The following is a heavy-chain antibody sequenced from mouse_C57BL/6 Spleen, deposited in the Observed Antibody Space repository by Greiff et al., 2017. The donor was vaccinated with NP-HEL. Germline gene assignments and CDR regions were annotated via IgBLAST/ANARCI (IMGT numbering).Heavy chain of an antibody. Sequence: QVQLQQPGAELVKPGASVKLSCKASGYTFTSYWMHWVKQRPGQGLEWIGMIHPNSGSTNYNEKFKSKATLTVDKSSSTAYMQLSSLTSEDSAVYYCARSLDSSGQYYYAMDYWGQGTSVTVSS. J-gene: IGHJ4*01. D-gene: IGHD3-2*02. CDR2: IHPNSGST. CDR1: GYTFTSYW. V-gene: IGHV1-64*01. CDR3: ARSLDSSGQYYYAMDY.